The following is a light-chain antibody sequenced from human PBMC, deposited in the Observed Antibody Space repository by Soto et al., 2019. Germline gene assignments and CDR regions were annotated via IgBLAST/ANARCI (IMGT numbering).Light chain of an antibody. CDR3: QQYNSPPRT. J-gene: IGKJ1*01. V-gene: IGKV3-20*01. CDR1: QSVSSY. CDR2: GAS. Sequence: EIVLTQSPGSLSLSPGERATLSCRASQSVSSYLAWYQQKPGQAPRLLIYGASSRASGIPDRFSGSGSGTDLTLTISRLEPEDFAVYYCQQYNSPPRTFGQGTKVEIK.